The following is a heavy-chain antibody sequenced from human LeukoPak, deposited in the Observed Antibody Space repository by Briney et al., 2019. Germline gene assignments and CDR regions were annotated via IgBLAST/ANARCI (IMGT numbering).Heavy chain of an antibody. Sequence: PGGSLRLSCAASGFTFSSYWRHWVRQAPGKGLVWVSRIKNDGSSTSYPDSVKGRFTISRDNAKNPLYLQMNSLRAEDTAVYYCAKHPGDWGQGTMVTVSS. D-gene: IGHD3-10*01. CDR1: GFTFSSYW. CDR3: AKHPGD. J-gene: IGHJ3*01. CDR2: IKNDGSST. V-gene: IGHV3-74*01.